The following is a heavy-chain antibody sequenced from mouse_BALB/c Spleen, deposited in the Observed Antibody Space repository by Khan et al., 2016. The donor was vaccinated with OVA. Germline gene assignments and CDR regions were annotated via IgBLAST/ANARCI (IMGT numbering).Heavy chain of an antibody. Sequence: QVQLMQSGAELAKPGASVKMSCKASGYTFLNYWILWIKQRPGQGLEWIGYINPSTGYTEYNQNFKDKSTLTADISSSTAYLQLSSLTSAASAVFDWARRGVREGFDNWGKGTTLTVSS. CDR2: INPSTGYT. D-gene: IGHD1-1*01. J-gene: IGHJ2*01. CDR3: ARRGVREGFDN. CDR1: GYTFLNYW. V-gene: IGHV1-7*01.